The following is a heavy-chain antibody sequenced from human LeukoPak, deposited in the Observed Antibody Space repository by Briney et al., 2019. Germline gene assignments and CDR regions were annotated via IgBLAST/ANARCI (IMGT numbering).Heavy chain of an antibody. CDR2: ISGGGGST. D-gene: IGHD2-2*01. V-gene: IGHV3-23*01. J-gene: IGHJ4*02. Sequence: GGSLRLSCAASGFTFSSYAMSWVRQAPGKGLEWVSAISGGGGSTYYAASVKGRFTISRDNSKNTLYLQMNSLRAEDTAVYYCAKDALGYCSSTSCTTRAFDYWGQGTLVIVSS. CDR1: GFTFSSYA. CDR3: AKDALGYCSSTSCTTRAFDY.